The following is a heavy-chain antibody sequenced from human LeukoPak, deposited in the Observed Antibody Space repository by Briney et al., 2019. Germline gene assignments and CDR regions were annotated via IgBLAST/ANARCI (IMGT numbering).Heavy chain of an antibody. V-gene: IGHV3-48*03. Sequence: PGGSLRLSCAASGFTFSSYEMNWVRQAPGKGLEWVSYISSSGSTIYYADSVKGRFTISRDNAKNSLYLQMNSLRAEDTAVYYCARDRRGDSSSWYDAFDIWGQGTMVTVSS. J-gene: IGHJ3*02. CDR3: ARDRRGDSSSWYDAFDI. D-gene: IGHD6-13*01. CDR2: ISSSGSTI. CDR1: GFTFSSYE.